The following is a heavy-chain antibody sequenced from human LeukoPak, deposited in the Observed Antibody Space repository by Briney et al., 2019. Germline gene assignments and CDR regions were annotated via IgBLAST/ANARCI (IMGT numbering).Heavy chain of an antibody. Sequence: GASVKVSCKASGYTFTSHYMHWVRQATGQGLEWMGWMNPNSGNTGYAQKFQGRVTMTRDMSTTTDYMELSSLRSEDTAVYYCARDNSVGDIAWWFDPWGQGTLVTVSS. D-gene: IGHD3-16*02. V-gene: IGHV1-8*02. CDR1: GYTFTSHY. CDR2: MNPNSGNT. CDR3: ARDNSVGDIAWWFDP. J-gene: IGHJ5*02.